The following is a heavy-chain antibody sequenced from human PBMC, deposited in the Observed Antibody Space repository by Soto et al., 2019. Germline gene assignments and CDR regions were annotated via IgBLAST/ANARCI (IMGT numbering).Heavy chain of an antibody. CDR2: ISYDGSNK. Sequence: GGSLRLSCAASGFTFSSYAMHGGRQAPGKGLEWVAVISYDGSNKYYADSVKGRFTISRDNSKNTLYLQMNSLRAEDTAVYYCARDGEDCSGGSCYSNGYYYGMDVWGQGTTVTVSS. CDR1: GFTFSSYA. D-gene: IGHD2-15*01. CDR3: ARDGEDCSGGSCYSNGYYYGMDV. J-gene: IGHJ6*02. V-gene: IGHV3-30-3*01.